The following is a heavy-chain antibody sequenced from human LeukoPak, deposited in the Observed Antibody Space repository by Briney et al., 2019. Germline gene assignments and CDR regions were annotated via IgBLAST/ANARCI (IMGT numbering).Heavy chain of an antibody. V-gene: IGHV3-23*01. D-gene: IGHD2-2*01. CDR1: GFTFSSYA. J-gene: IGHJ6*03. CDR2: VSGSGSST. Sequence: PGGSLRLSCAASGFTFSSYAMSWVRQAPGKGLEWVSGVSGSGSSTYYADSVKGRFTISRDNSKNTLYLQMNSLRAEDTAMYYCARAGVVPAAPADYYYYYMDVWGKGTTVTISS. CDR3: ARAGVVPAAPADYYYYYMDV.